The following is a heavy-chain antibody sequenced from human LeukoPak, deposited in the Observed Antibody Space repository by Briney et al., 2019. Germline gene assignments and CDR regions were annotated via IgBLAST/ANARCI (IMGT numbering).Heavy chain of an antibody. CDR2: ISGSGGST. CDR1: GFTFSSYA. J-gene: IGHJ4*02. D-gene: IGHD5-12*01. CDR3: AKGGGYSGYEVDYFDY. Sequence: GGSLRLSRAASGFTFSSYAMSWVRQAPGKGLEWVSAISGSGGSTYYAGSVKGRFTISRDNSKNTLYLQMNSLRAEDTAVYYCAKGGGYSGYEVDYFDYWGQGTLVTVSS. V-gene: IGHV3-23*01.